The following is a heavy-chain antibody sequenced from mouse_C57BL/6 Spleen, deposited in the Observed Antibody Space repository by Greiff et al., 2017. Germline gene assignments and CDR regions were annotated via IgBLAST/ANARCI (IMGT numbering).Heavy chain of an antibody. CDR1: GFTFSSYA. V-gene: IGHV5-4*01. Sequence: EVQRVESGGGLVKPGGSLKLSCAASGFTFSSYAMSWVRQTPEKRLEWVATISDGGSYTYYPDNVKGRFTISRDNAKNNLYLQMSHLKSEDTAMYYCARGDDYDYSWYFDVWGTGTTVTVSA. J-gene: IGHJ1*03. CDR3: ARGDDYDYSWYFDV. D-gene: IGHD2-4*01. CDR2: ISDGGSYT.